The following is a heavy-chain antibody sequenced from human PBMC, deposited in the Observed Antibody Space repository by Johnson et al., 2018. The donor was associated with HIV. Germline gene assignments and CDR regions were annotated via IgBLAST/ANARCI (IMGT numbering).Heavy chain of an antibody. CDR3: ARDFMYAFDI. J-gene: IGHJ3*02. Sequence: QVQLVESGGGVVQPGGSLRLSCAASGFTLSSYGMHWVRQAPGKGLEWVAFIRYDGSNKYYADSVKGRFTISRDNSKNTLYLQMNSLRAEDTAVYYCARDFMYAFDIWGQGTMVTVSS. CDR1: GFTLSSYG. V-gene: IGHV3-30*02. CDR2: IRYDGSNK. D-gene: IGHD3-10*02.